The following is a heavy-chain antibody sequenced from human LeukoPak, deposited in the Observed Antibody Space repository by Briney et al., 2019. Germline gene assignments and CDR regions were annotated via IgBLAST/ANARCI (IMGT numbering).Heavy chain of an antibody. V-gene: IGHV3-33*01. Sequence: SGGSLRLSCAASGFTFSSYGMHWVRQAPGKGLEWVAVIWYDGSNKYHADSVKGRFTISRDNSKNTLYLQMNSLRAEDTAVYYCARDRIVVVAATSTKYFDYWGQGTLVTVSS. CDR3: ARDRIVVVAATSTKYFDY. CDR2: IWYDGSNK. CDR1: GFTFSSYG. D-gene: IGHD2-15*01. J-gene: IGHJ4*02.